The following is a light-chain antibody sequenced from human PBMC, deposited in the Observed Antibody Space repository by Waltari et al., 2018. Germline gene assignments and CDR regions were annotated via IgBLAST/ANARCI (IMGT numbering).Light chain of an antibody. V-gene: IGLV1-51*01. CDR3: GTWDNSLNIVI. J-gene: IGLJ2*01. Sequence: SVLTQPPPVSAAARQKVCISCSGSSSNIGNSSLSWFQQFPRAAPKLLIYDTNKRPSGIPDRFSAAKSGTSATLGISGLQTGDEAIYHCGTWDNSLNIVIFGGGTKLTVL. CDR1: SSNIGNSS. CDR2: DTN.